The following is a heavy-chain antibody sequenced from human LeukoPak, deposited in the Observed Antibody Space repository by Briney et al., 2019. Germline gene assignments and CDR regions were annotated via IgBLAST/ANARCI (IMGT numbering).Heavy chain of an antibody. Sequence: GGSLRLSCAASGFTFSSYAMHWVRQAPGKGLEWAAVISYDGSNKYYADSVKGRFTISRDNSKNTLYLQMNSLRAEDTAVYYCARDTRGPYYYDSSGHYRYWGQGTLVTVSS. J-gene: IGHJ4*02. CDR2: ISYDGSNK. V-gene: IGHV3-30-3*01. CDR1: GFTFSSYA. CDR3: ARDTRGPYYYDSSGHYRY. D-gene: IGHD3-22*01.